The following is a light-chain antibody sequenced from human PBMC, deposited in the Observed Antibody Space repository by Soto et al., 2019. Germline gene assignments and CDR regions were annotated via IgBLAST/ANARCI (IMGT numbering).Light chain of an antibody. CDR1: QSISSW. J-gene: IGKJ1*01. CDR3: LQYNGYYRT. Sequence: DIQVTQSPSTLSASVGDRVTITCRASQSISSWLAWYQQRPGKAPNLLIFDASTLESGVPSRFSGSGSGTTFTLTISSLQSDDFATYYCLQYNGYYRTFGQGTKVDIK. CDR2: DAS. V-gene: IGKV1-5*01.